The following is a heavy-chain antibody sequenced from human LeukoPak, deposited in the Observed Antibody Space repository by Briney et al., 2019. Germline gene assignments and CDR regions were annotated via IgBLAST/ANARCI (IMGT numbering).Heavy chain of an antibody. CDR1: GGSFSSGGYP. CDR2: IYHTGAT. Sequence: PSQTLSLTCAVFGGSFSSGGYPWSWIRQPPGKGLEWIGYIYHTGATYYSPSLKSRVTISVDKSKNLLSLNLTSVTAADTAVYHCARSSTADFDLWGRGTLVAVSS. D-gene: IGHD2-2*01. J-gene: IGHJ2*01. CDR3: ARSSTADFDL. V-gene: IGHV4-30-2*01.